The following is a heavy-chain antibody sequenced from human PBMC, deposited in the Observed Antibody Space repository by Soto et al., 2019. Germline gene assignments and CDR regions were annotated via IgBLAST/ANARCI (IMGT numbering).Heavy chain of an antibody. D-gene: IGHD3-10*01. V-gene: IGHV3-23*01. CDR2: FRTSGGGGTT. J-gene: IGHJ4*02. CDR1: GFTFSSYS. Sequence: VGSLILSCAASGFTFSSYSMSWVRQAPGKGLEWVSGFRTSGGGGTTYYADSVKGRFTISRDNSKNMLFLQMNSLRAEDTAIYYCAKKVNSGPGSQYFDYWGQGTLVTVSS. CDR3: AKKVNSGPGSQYFDY.